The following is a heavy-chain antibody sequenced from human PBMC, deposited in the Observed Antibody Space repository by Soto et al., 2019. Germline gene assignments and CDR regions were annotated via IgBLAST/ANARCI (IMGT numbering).Heavy chain of an antibody. Sequence: ASVKVSCKASGYTFTSYAMHWVRQAPGQRLEWMGWINAGNGNTRYSQKFQGRVTIIRDTSASTAYMELSSLRSEDTAVYYCARDGDIAARGFDPWGQGTLVTVSS. CDR3: ARDGDIAARGFDP. D-gene: IGHD6-6*01. V-gene: IGHV1-3*01. CDR2: INAGNGNT. J-gene: IGHJ5*02. CDR1: GYTFTSYA.